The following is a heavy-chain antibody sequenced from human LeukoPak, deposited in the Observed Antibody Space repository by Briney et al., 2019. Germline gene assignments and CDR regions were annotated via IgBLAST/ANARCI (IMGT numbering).Heavy chain of an antibody. CDR2: INPNSGGT. D-gene: IGHD3-10*01. CDR3: ARVVRGLGWFDP. Sequence: SVRLSCTASGYTFTGYYMRWGRHAPGQGREWMGWINPNSGGTNYAQKFQGRVTMTRDTSISTAYMELSRLRSDDTAVYYCARVVRGLGWFDPWGQGTLVTVSS. V-gene: IGHV1-2*02. CDR1: GYTFTGYY. J-gene: IGHJ5*02.